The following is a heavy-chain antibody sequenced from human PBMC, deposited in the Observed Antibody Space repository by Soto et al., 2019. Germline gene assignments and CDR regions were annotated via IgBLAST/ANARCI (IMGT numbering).Heavy chain of an antibody. D-gene: IGHD6-6*01. Sequence: ASVKVSCKASGYTFTSYGISWVRQAPGQGLEWMGWISAYNGNTNYAQKLQGRVTMTTDTSTSTAYMELRSLRSDDTAVYYCARVRIAARFRDTTHYWYFDLWGRGTLVTVSS. CDR1: GYTFTSYG. CDR2: ISAYNGNT. CDR3: ARVRIAARFRDTTHYWYFDL. J-gene: IGHJ2*01. V-gene: IGHV1-18*01.